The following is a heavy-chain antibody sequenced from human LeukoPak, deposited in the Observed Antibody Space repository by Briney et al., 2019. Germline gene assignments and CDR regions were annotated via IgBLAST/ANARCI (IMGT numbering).Heavy chain of an antibody. CDR3: ARYSVAAYNWFDL. Sequence: SETLSLTCTVSGVSISSYYWSWLRQPPGKGLEWIGYIYYSGSTNYNPSLKSRVTISVDTSENQFSLKLSSVTAADTAVYYCARYSVAAYNWFDLWGQGTLVTVSS. D-gene: IGHD6-6*01. CDR2: IYYSGST. CDR1: GVSISSYY. J-gene: IGHJ5*02. V-gene: IGHV4-59*01.